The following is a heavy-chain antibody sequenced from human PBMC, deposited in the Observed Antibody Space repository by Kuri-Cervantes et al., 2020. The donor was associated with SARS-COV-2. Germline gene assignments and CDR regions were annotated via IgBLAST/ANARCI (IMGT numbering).Heavy chain of an antibody. D-gene: IGHD6-19*01. J-gene: IGHJ4*02. V-gene: IGHV3-30-3*01. Sequence: GESLKISCAASGFTVSSNYMHWVRQAPGKGLEWVAVISYDGSNKYYADSVKGRFTISRDNSKNTLYLQMNSLRAEDTAVYYCARDPEYSSGWYERGYYFDYWGQGTLVTVSS. CDR3: ARDPEYSSGWYERGYYFDY. CDR2: ISYDGSNK. CDR1: GFTVSSNY.